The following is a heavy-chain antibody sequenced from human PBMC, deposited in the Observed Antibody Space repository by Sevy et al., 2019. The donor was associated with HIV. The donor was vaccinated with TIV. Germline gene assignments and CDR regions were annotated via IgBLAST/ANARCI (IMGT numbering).Heavy chain of an antibody. V-gene: IGHV4-59*01. Sequence: SETLSLTCTVSGVSISPYYWTWVRQPPGKGLEWIGYIYYTGSSDHNSSIKSRVTTSVDTSKNQCLLRLTTVTAADTSIDYCARGGPIQHQLDYFDSWGQGTLVTVSS. J-gene: IGHJ4*02. CDR1: GVSISPYY. CDR3: ARGGPIQHQLDYFDS. D-gene: IGHD2-2*01. CDR2: IYYTGSS.